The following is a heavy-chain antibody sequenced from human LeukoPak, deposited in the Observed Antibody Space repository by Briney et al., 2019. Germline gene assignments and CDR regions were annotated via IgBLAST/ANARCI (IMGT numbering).Heavy chain of an antibody. CDR2: IYYSGST. Sequence: SETLSLTCTVSGGSISSYYWSWIRQPPGKGLEWIGYIYYSGSTNYNPSLKSRVTISVDTSKNQFSLKLSSVTAADTAVYYCARHETFTHRGGYSYGFDYWGQGTLVTVSS. CDR1: GGSISSYY. CDR3: ARHETFTHRGGYSYGFDY. D-gene: IGHD5-18*01. V-gene: IGHV4-59*08. J-gene: IGHJ4*02.